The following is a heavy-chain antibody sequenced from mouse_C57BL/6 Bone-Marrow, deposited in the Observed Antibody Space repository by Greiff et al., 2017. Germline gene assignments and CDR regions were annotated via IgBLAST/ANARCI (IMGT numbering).Heavy chain of an antibody. CDR3: ARSLYGYDRVAYYFDY. CDR2: INPSSGYT. J-gene: IGHJ2*01. Sequence: VQLQQSGAELAKPGASVKLSCKASGYTFTSYWMHWVKQRPGQGLEWIGYINPSSGYTKYNQKFKDKATLTVDKSSSTAYMQLSSLTSEDSAVYYCARSLYGYDRVAYYFDYWGQGTTLTVSS. D-gene: IGHD2-2*01. V-gene: IGHV1-7*01. CDR1: GYTFTSYW.